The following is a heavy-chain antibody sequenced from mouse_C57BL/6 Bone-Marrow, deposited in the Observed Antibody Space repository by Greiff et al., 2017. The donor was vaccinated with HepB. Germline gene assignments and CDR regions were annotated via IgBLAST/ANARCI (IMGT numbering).Heavy chain of an antibody. CDR2: IYPRDGST. CDR1: GYTFTDHT. V-gene: IGHV1-78*01. J-gene: IGHJ1*03. Sequence: VQGVESDAELVKPGASVKISCKVSGYTFTDHTIHWMKQRPEQGLEWIGYIYPRDGSTKYNEKFKGKDTLTADKSSSTAYMQLNSLTSEDSAVYFCARRKLGRGYFDVWGTGTTVTVSS. CDR3: ARRKLGRGYFDV. D-gene: IGHD4-1*01.